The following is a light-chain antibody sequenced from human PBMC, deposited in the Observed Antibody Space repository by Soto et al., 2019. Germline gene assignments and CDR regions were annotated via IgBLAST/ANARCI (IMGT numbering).Light chain of an antibody. J-gene: IGKJ2*01. CDR3: QQSYTNSPT. CDR2: AAS. CDR1: QGISSY. V-gene: IGKV1-9*01. Sequence: DIQLTQSPSFLSASVGDRVTITCRASQGISSYLAWYQQKPGKAPKLLIYAASTLQSGVPSRFSGSGAGTECTRTISSLQPEDVATDYCQQSYTNSPTFGQGTRLEIK.